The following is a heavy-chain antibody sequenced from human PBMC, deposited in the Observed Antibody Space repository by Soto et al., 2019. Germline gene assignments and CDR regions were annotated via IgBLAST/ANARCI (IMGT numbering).Heavy chain of an antibody. J-gene: IGHJ6*02. CDR3: ARDCSGGSCYSNYYYGMDV. Sequence: QVQLVESGGGVVQPGRSLRLSCAASGFTFSSYGMHWVRQAPGQGLEWVAVIWYDGSNKYYADSVKGRFTISRDNSKNSLYVQMNSLRAEDTAVYYCARDCSGGSCYSNYYYGMDVWGQGTTVTVSS. D-gene: IGHD2-15*01. CDR2: IWYDGSNK. CDR1: GFTFSSYG. V-gene: IGHV3-33*01.